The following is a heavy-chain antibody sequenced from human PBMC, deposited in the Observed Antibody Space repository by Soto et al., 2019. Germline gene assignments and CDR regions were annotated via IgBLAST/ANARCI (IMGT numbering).Heavy chain of an antibody. CDR2: ISYDGSNK. D-gene: IGHD4-17*01. J-gene: IGHJ6*02. V-gene: IGHV3-30-3*01. Sequence: QVQLVESGGGVVQPGRSLRLSCAASGFTFSSYAMHWVRQAPGKGLEWVAVISYDGSNKYYADSVKGRFTISRDNSKNTLYLQMNSLRADDTAVYYCARDFMTTVTTGDGMDVWGQGTTVTVSS. CDR1: GFTFSSYA. CDR3: ARDFMTTVTTGDGMDV.